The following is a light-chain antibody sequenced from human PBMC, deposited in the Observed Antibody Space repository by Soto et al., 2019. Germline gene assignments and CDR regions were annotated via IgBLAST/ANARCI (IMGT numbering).Light chain of an antibody. CDR2: KAS. J-gene: IGKJ1*01. Sequence: DFQMTQSPSTLSASEGDRVTITCRASQSINNWLAWYQQQSGKAPRLLLYKASNLESGVPSRFSGTGSGTEFTLTISSLQPDDFATYYCQQYYGPWTFGQGTKVEN. V-gene: IGKV1-5*03. CDR3: QQYYGPWT. CDR1: QSINNW.